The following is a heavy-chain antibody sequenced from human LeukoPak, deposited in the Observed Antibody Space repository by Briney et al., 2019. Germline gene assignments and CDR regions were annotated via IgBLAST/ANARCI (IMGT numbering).Heavy chain of an antibody. V-gene: IGHV1-2*02. Sequence: ASVKVSCKASGYVFTAYYIHWVRRAPGQGLEWVAWINPNTGGTNYAQNFQGRVSLTRDTSISTAYMELRGLRFDDTALYYCARDEEMTSGSGAGYCFENWGQGTLVTVSS. CDR1: GYVFTAYY. J-gene: IGHJ4*02. CDR2: INPNTGGT. CDR3: ARDEEMTSGSGAGYCFEN. D-gene: IGHD3-10*01.